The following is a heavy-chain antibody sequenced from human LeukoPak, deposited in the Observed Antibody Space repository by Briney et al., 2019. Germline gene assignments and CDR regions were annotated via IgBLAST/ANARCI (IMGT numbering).Heavy chain of an antibody. J-gene: IGHJ4*02. D-gene: IGHD3-16*01. CDR2: IIPIFGTA. CDR1: GGTFSSYA. CDR3: ARGPGGIYYFDH. Sequence: SVTVSCKASGGTFSSYAIGWVRQAPGQGLEWMGGIIPIFGTANYAQKFQGRVTMTRDMSTSTFYMDLSSLTSEDTAVYYCARGPGGIYYFDHWGQGTLVSVSS. V-gene: IGHV1-69*05.